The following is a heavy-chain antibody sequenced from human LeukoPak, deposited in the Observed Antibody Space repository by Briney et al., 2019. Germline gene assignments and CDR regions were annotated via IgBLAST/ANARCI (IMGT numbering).Heavy chain of an antibody. V-gene: IGHV5-51*01. Sequence: GESLKISCKGSGYSFTSYWIGWVRQMPGKGLEWMGIIYPGDSDTRYSPSFQGQVTISADKSISTAYLQWSSLRAEDTAVYYCARGQVRKDVLRFLEWLSHVPYYYGMDVWGQGTTVTVSS. CDR1: GYSFTSYW. J-gene: IGHJ6*02. CDR3: ARGQVRKDVLRFLEWLSHVPYYYGMDV. CDR2: IYPGDSDT. D-gene: IGHD3-3*01.